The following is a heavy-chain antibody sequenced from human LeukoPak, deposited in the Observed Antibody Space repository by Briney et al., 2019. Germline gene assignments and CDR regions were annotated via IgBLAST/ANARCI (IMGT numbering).Heavy chain of an antibody. V-gene: IGHV1-18*01. CDR1: GYTFTSYG. CDR2: ISGYNGNT. J-gene: IGHJ3*02. CDR3: ARDYGYAFDI. D-gene: IGHD3-10*01. Sequence: ASVKVPCKASGYTFTSYGISWVRPAPGKGLEWMGWISGYNGNTNYAQKLQGRVTMTTDTSTSTVYMELRSLRSDDTAVYYCARDYGYAFDIWGQGTMVTVSS.